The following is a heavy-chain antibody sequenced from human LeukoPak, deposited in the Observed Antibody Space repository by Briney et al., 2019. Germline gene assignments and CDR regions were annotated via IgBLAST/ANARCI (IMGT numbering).Heavy chain of an antibody. V-gene: IGHV3-74*01. CDR2: INSDGSST. CDR1: GFTFSSCN. Sequence: GGSLRLSCAASGFTFSSCNMNWVRQAPGKGLVWVSRINSDGSSTSYADSVKGRFTISRDNAKNTLYLQMNSLRAEDTAVYYCARAQTRFDPWGQGTLVTVSS. CDR3: ARAQTRFDP. J-gene: IGHJ5*02.